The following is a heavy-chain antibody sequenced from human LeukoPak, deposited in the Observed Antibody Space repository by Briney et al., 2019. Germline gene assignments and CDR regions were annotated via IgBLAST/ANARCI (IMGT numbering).Heavy chain of an antibody. CDR2: VYYSGST. D-gene: IGHD6-13*01. V-gene: IGHV4-30-4*07. J-gene: IGHJ2*01. Sequence: SQTLSLTCAVSGGSISSGGYSWSWIRQPPGKGLEWIGSVYYSGSTNYNPSLKSRVTMSVDTSNSQFSLKLNSVTAADTAVYYCVRRDSSTYWYFDLWGRGTLVTVSS. CDR3: VRRDSSTYWYFDL. CDR1: GGSISSGGYS.